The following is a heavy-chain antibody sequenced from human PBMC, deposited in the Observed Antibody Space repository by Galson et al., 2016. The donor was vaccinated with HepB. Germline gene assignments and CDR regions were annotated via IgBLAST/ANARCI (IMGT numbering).Heavy chain of an antibody. Sequence: SLRLSCACSGFGFSDTWMHWVRQAPGKGLEWVGRIKSKSHGETTDYAAPVKGRFTISRDDSRNTLYLQMDSLKTEDTAVYFCTFAPAAPGNWGQGTLVTVSA. CDR2: IKSKSHGETT. D-gene: IGHD6-25*01. J-gene: IGHJ4*02. CDR1: GFGFSDTW. V-gene: IGHV3-15*01. CDR3: TFAPAAPGN.